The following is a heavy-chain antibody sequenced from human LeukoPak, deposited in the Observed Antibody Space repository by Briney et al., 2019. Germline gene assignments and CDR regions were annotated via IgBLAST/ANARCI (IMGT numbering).Heavy chain of an antibody. Sequence: GGSLRLSCAASGFTFSGSAMHWVRQASGKGLEWVGRIRSKAKSYATAYAASVKGRFTISRDDSKNTAYLQMNSLKTEDTAVYYCTPAGGSGSYSGYWGQGTLVTDSS. V-gene: IGHV3-73*01. CDR1: GFTFSGSA. CDR2: IRSKAKSYAT. CDR3: TPAGGSGSYSGY. J-gene: IGHJ4*02. D-gene: IGHD3-10*01.